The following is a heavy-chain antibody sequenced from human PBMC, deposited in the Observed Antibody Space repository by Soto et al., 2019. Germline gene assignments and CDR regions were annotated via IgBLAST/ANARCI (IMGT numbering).Heavy chain of an antibody. D-gene: IGHD3-10*01. CDR3: ARDGSGFHDY. CDR2: ISGFNGNT. Sequence: QVQMVQSGAEVKKLGASVKVSCKASGYTFASYGVGWVRQAPGQGLEWMGWISGFNGNTNNAPNLQGRVTMTRDISTSTAYMELRNLRSVDTAVYYCARDGSGFHDYWGQGTLVTVSS. CDR1: GYTFASYG. V-gene: IGHV1-18*01. J-gene: IGHJ4*02.